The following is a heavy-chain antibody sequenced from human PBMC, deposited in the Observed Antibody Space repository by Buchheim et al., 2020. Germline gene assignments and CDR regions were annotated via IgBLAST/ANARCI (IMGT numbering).Heavy chain of an antibody. V-gene: IGHV4-34*01. CDR3: SRTYYDYVWGIDRCSRSIDY. CDR2: INHSGST. J-gene: IGHJ4*02. D-gene: IGHD3-16*02. CDR1: GGSFSGYY. Sequence: QVQLQQWGAGLLKPSETLSLTYAVYGGSFSGYYWSWIRQPQGKGLEWIGEINHSGSTNYNPSLKSRVTISVDTSKNQFSLMLSAVSAADTAVYYYSRTYYDYVWGIDRCSRSIDYWGQGT.